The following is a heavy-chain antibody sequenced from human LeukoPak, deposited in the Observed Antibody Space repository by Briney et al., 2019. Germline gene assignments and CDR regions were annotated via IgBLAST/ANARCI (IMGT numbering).Heavy chain of an antibody. CDR1: GFTFSSYG. D-gene: IGHD6-19*01. Sequence: GGSLRLSCAASGFTFSSYGMHWVRQAPGKGLEWVAFIRYDRSNKYYADSVEGRFTISRDNAKNSLFLQMNSLRGEDTAVYYCARDGTPSYTSGWVYMDAWGKGTTVTISS. CDR3: ARDGTPSYTSGWVYMDA. J-gene: IGHJ6*04. CDR2: IRYDRSNK. V-gene: IGHV3-30*02.